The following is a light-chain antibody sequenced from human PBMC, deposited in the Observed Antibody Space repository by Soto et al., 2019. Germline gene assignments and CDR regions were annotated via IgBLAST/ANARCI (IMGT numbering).Light chain of an antibody. V-gene: IGLV1-47*01. CDR1: SSNIGSHN. CDR3: AVWDDSLSGRV. CDR2: KNN. J-gene: IGLJ2*01. Sequence: QSVLTQPPSASGTPGQRVTISCSGSSSNIGSHNIYWYQQLPGTAPQLLIYKNNQRPSGVPDRISGSKSGTSASLAISGLRSEDEADYYCAVWDDSLSGRVFGGGTKRTVL.